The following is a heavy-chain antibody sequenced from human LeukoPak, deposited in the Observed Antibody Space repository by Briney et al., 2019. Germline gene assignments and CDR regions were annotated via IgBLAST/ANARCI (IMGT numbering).Heavy chain of an antibody. Sequence: PGGSLRLSCAASGFNVSSYEMIWVRQAPGKGLEWISYISTSGSTIYYGDSVEGRFTISRDNAKNSLYLQMNSLRAEDTAVYYCGRGDYSSSWYLDHWGQGTLVTVSS. CDR1: GFNVSSYE. CDR2: ISTSGSTI. CDR3: GRGDYSSSWYLDH. J-gene: IGHJ4*02. D-gene: IGHD6-13*01. V-gene: IGHV3-48*03.